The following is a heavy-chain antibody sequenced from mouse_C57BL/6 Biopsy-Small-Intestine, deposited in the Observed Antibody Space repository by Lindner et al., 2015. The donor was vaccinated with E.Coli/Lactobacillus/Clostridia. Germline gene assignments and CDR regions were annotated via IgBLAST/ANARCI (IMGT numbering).Heavy chain of an antibody. CDR3: VRDSKEQLVDY. J-gene: IGHJ4*01. Sequence: SVKVSCKASGYTFNTYGIIWVRQAPGQGLEWVGWISAYNGDTNYAQKFQGRVTMTTDTPTSTVYMELRSLTSDDTAVYYCVRDSKEQLVDYWGQGTLVTVSS. CDR1: GYTFNTYG. CDR2: ISAYNGDT. V-gene: IGHV1-20*01. D-gene: IGHD2-2*01.